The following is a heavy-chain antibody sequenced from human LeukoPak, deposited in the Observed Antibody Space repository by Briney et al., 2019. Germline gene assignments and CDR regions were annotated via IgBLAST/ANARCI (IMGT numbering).Heavy chain of an antibody. D-gene: IGHD3-22*01. V-gene: IGHV3-74*01. CDR2: INSDGSST. Sequence: PGGSLRLSCAASGFTFSSYWMHWVRQAPGKGLVWVSRINSDGSSTSYADSVKGRFTISRDNAKNTLYLQMNSLRAEDTAVYYCATVYYYDSSGYSPYYYYYGMDVWGQGTTVTVSS. CDR1: GFTFSSYW. CDR3: ATVYYYDSSGYSPYYYYYGMDV. J-gene: IGHJ6*02.